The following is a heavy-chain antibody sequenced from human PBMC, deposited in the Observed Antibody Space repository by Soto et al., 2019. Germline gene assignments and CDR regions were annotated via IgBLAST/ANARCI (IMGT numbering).Heavy chain of an antibody. CDR3: ARDIKDYDSSGYDY. Sequence: ASVKVSCKASGGTFSSYAISWVRQAPGQGLEWMGGIIPIFGTANYAQKFQGRVTITADESTSTAYMELSSLRSEDTAVYYCARDIKDYDSSGYDYWGQGTLVTVSS. CDR2: IIPIFGTA. V-gene: IGHV1-69*13. J-gene: IGHJ4*02. D-gene: IGHD3-22*01. CDR1: GGTFSSYA.